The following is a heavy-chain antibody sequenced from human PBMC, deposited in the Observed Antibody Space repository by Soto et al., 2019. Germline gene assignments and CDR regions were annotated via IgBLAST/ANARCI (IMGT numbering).Heavy chain of an antibody. Sequence: QVQLVQSGAEVKKPGSSVKVSCKDSGGTFSTYSMFWVRQAPGQGLEWMGRIIPILGIANYAQKFQDRVTITADKSTSTAYMELSSLRSEDTALYFCTIGSWSGEVFDIWGQGTMVTVPS. V-gene: IGHV1-69*02. J-gene: IGHJ3*02. CDR3: TIGSWSGEVFDI. CDR1: GGTFSTYS. CDR2: IIPILGIA. D-gene: IGHD2-21*01.